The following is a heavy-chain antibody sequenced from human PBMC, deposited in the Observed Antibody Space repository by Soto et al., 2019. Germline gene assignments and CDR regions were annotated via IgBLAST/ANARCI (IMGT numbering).Heavy chain of an antibody. J-gene: IGHJ4*02. Sequence: ASXKVSCNASGYTFTSYYMNWMRQAPGQGIEWIGIIYPSGRSTTHEKTFKGRLTTTRDTPTSTVYMEMTSLRSEETAVYYCARDGYSYGRGCFDYWGQGTLVTVSS. CDR3: ARDGYSYGRGCFDY. V-gene: IGHV1-46*01. CDR1: GYTFTSYY. CDR2: IYPSGRST. D-gene: IGHD5-18*01.